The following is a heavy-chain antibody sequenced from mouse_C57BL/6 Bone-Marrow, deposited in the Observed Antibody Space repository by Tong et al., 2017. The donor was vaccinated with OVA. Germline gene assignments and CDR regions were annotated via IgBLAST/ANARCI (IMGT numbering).Heavy chain of an antibody. D-gene: IGHD2-3*01. CDR3: ARNVGRLMVTPYAMDY. Sequence: VQLQESGPGLVAPSQSLSITCTVSGFSLTSYGVHWVRQPPGKGLEWLVVIWSDGSTTYNSALKSRLSISKDNSKSQVFLKMNSLQTDDTAMYYCARNVGRLMVTPYAMDYWGQGTSVTVSS. CDR2: IWSDGST. V-gene: IGHV2-6*02. J-gene: IGHJ4*01. CDR1: GFSLTSYG.